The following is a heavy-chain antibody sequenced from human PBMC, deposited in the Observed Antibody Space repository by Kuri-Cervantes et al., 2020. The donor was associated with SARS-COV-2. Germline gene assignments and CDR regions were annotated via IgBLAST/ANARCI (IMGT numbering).Heavy chain of an antibody. V-gene: IGHV1-46*01. Sequence: ASVKVSCKASGYTFTSYYMHWVRQAPGQGLEWMGIINPSGGSTNYAQKFQGRVTMTRDTSTSTVYMELSSLRSEDTAVYYCARADIVVVVAAGGAFDIWGQGTMVTVSS. CDR3: ARADIVVVVAAGGAFDI. CDR1: GYTFTSYY. J-gene: IGHJ3*02. D-gene: IGHD2-15*01. CDR2: INPSGGST.